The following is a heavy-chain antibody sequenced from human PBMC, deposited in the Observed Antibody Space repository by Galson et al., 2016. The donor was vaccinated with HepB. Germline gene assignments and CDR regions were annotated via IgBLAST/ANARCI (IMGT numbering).Heavy chain of an antibody. Sequence: LRLSCAVSGFTFSSYAISWVRQAPGKGLEWVSGISAGGGSTFYADSVKGRFTISRDNSKNTLYLQMNSLRAEDTAQYYCARDKPKDSTLGSVFDPWGQGTLVTVSS. CDR1: GFTFSSYA. CDR2: ISAGGGST. V-gene: IGHV3-23*01. J-gene: IGHJ5*02. CDR3: ARDKPKDSTLGSVFDP. D-gene: IGHD3-16*01.